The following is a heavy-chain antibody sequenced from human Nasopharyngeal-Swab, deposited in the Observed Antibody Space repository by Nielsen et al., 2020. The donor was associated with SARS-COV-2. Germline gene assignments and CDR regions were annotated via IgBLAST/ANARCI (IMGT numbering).Heavy chain of an antibody. D-gene: IGHD6-13*01. Sequence: SMKISCAASGFTFDDYAMHWVRQAPGKGLEWVSGISWNSGSIGYADSVKGRFTISRDNAKNSLYLQMNSLRAEDTALYYCAKVAAAESFDAFDIWGQGTMVTVSS. J-gene: IGHJ3*02. CDR3: AKVAAAESFDAFDI. CDR1: GFTFDDYA. CDR2: ISWNSGSI. V-gene: IGHV3-9*01.